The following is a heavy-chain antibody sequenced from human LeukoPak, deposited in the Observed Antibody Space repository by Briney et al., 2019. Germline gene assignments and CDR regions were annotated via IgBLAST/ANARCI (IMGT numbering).Heavy chain of an antibody. CDR1: GGSVSSGSYY. D-gene: IGHD6-13*01. CDR2: IYYSGST. V-gene: IGHV4-61*01. CDR3: ARYAAGPFDY. J-gene: IGHJ4*02. Sequence: SETLSLTCTVSGGSVSSGSYYWSWIRQPPGKGLEWIGYIYYSGSTNYNPSLKSRVTISVDTSKNQFSLKLSSVTAADTAVYYCARYAAGPFDYWGQGTLVTASS.